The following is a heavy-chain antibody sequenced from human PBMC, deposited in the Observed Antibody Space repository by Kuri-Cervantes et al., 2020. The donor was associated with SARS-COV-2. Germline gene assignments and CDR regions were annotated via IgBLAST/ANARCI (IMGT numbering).Heavy chain of an antibody. D-gene: IGHD6-19*01. J-gene: IGHJ6*02. Sequence: GSLRLSCTVSGGSISSYYWSWIRQPPGKGLEWIGSIYYSGSTYYNPSLKSRVTISVDTSKNQFSLKLSSVTAADTAVYYCAREGSGWYGEDYYYYGMDVWGQGTTVTVSS. CDR1: GGSISSYY. CDR3: AREGSGWYGEDYYYYGMDV. CDR2: IYYSGST. V-gene: IGHV4-39*02.